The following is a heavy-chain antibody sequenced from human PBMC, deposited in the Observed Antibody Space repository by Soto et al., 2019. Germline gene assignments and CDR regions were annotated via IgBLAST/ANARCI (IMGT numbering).Heavy chain of an antibody. V-gene: IGHV5-51*01. J-gene: IGHJ5*02. D-gene: IGHD6-6*01. CDR3: ARHGSIGARQNWFDP. CDR1: GYSFSRYW. Sequence: PGESLTISCTCSGYSFSRYWIGWVRQMPGKGLEWMGIIYPGDSDTRYSPSFQGQVTISADKSINTAYLQWSSLKASDTAMYYCARHGSIGARQNWFDPWGQGTLVTVSS. CDR2: IYPGDSDT.